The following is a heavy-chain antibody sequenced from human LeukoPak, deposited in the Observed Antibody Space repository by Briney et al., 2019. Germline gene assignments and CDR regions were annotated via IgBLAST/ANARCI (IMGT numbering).Heavy chain of an antibody. CDR2: IYYSGST. CDR3: ARDTPRTYSSSSCGFDY. CDR1: GGSISSSSYY. J-gene: IGHJ4*02. D-gene: IGHD6-6*01. V-gene: IGHV4-39*07. Sequence: SETLSLTCTVSGGSISSSSYYWGWIRQPPGKGLEWIGSIYYSGSTYYNPSLKSRVTISVDTSKNQFSLKLSSVTAADTAVYYCARDTPRTYSSSSCGFDYWGQGTLVTVSS.